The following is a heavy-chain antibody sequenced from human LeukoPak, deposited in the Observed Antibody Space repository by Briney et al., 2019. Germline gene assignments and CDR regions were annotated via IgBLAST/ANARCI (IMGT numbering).Heavy chain of an antibody. V-gene: IGHV3-21*01. CDR1: GFTFSSYS. CDR3: AKAVAGTGYYYYGMDV. J-gene: IGHJ6*02. CDR2: ISSSSSYI. D-gene: IGHD6-19*01. Sequence: GGSLRLSCAASGFTFSSYSMTWVRQAPGKGLEWVSSISSSSSYIYYADSVKGRFTISRDNAKNSLYLQMNSLRAEDTAVHYCAKAVAGTGYYYYGMDVWGQGTTVTVSS.